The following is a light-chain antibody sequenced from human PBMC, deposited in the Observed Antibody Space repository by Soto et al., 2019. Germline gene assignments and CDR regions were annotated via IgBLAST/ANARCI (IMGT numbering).Light chain of an antibody. Sequence: DIQMTQSPSTLSASLGDRVAITCRASQSISTYFAWYQQKPGKAPKLLIYKASSLESGVPSRFRGSGSGAEFTLTISSLPPDDFETYYCQQYNTYSRTFGQGTKVDNK. CDR3: QQYNTYSRT. V-gene: IGKV1-5*03. J-gene: IGKJ1*01. CDR2: KAS. CDR1: QSISTY.